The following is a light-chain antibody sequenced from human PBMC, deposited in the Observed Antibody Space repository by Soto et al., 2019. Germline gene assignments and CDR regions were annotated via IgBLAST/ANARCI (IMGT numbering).Light chain of an antibody. V-gene: IGKV3-20*01. CDR3: QQYGSSYT. Sequence: EIVLTQSPGTLSLSPGERATLSCRASQSVRNNYLAWYQQQPSQSPRLLIYGTSTRDTGIPDRFSGSGSGTDFNLAISRLEPEDLAVYYGQQYGSSYTFGPGTKVEIK. CDR1: QSVRNNY. J-gene: IGKJ3*01. CDR2: GTS.